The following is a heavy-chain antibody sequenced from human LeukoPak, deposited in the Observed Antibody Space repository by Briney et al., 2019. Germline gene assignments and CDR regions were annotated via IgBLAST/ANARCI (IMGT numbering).Heavy chain of an antibody. Sequence: TYYNPSLKSRVTISVDTSKNQFSLKLSSVTAADTAVYYCARTHHMVAIYYYYGMDVWGQGTTVTVSS. V-gene: IGHV4-30-4*07. D-gene: IGHD5-12*01. CDR3: ARTHHMVAIYYYYGMDV. CDR2: T. J-gene: IGHJ6*02.